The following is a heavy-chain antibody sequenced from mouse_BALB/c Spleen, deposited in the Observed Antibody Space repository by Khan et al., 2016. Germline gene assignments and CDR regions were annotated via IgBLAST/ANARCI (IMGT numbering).Heavy chain of an antibody. V-gene: IGHV14-3*02. D-gene: IGHD2-4*01. CDR1: GFNIKDTY. CDR3: ARSPYEYDVGFAY. CDR2: IDPANGNT. Sequence: VQLQQSGAELVKPGASVKLSCTASGFNIKDTYMHWVKQRPEQGLEWIGRIDPANGNTKYDPKFQGKATITADTSSNTAYLQLSSLTSEDTAVEYCARSPYEYDVGFAYWCQGTLVTVSA. J-gene: IGHJ3*01.